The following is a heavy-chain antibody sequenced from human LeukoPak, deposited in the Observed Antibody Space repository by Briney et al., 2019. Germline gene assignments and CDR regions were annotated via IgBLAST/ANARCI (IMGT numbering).Heavy chain of an antibody. J-gene: IGHJ4*02. D-gene: IGHD3-22*01. CDR3: ARDSSSSGYLHY. CDR2: INHSGST. CDR1: GGSFSGYY. Sequence: SETLSLTCAVYGGSFSGYYWSWIRQPPGKGLEWIGEINHSGSTNYNPSLKSRVTISVDTSKNQFSLKLSSVTAADTAVYYCARDSSSSGYLHYWGQGTLVTVSS. V-gene: IGHV4-34*01.